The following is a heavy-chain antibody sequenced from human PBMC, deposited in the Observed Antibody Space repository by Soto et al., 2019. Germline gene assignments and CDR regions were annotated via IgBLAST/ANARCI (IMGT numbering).Heavy chain of an antibody. CDR1: GGSISSGDYY. V-gene: IGHV4-30-4*01. J-gene: IGHJ4*02. CDR3: ARITLGVLWFGDPSEYYFDY. CDR2: IYYSGST. Sequence: SETLSLTCTVSGGSISSGDYYWSWIRQPPGKGLEWIGYIYYSGSTYYNPSLKSRVTISVDTSKNQFSLKLSSVTAADTAVYYCARITLGVLWFGDPSEYYFDYWGQGTLVTVSS. D-gene: IGHD3-10*01.